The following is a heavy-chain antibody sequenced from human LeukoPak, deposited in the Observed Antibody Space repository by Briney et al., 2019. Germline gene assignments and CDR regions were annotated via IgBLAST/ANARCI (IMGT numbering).Heavy chain of an antibody. CDR1: GYTFTSYY. J-gene: IGHJ6*02. V-gene: IGHV1-46*01. Sequence: ASVKVSCKASGYTFTSYYMHWVRQAPGQGLEWMGIINPSVGATSYAQKFQGRVAMIGDTSTSTVYMQMSSLRIDDTAVYYCAGHSDLGSGSHYPYYYLMDVWGQGTTVTVSS. CDR3: AGHSDLGSGSHYPYYYLMDV. D-gene: IGHD3-10*01. CDR2: INPSVGAT.